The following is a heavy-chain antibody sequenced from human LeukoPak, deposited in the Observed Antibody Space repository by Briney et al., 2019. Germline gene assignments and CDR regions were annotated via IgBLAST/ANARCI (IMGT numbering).Heavy chain of an antibody. D-gene: IGHD7-27*01. J-gene: IGHJ4*02. CDR1: GGTFSSYA. Sequence: SVKVSCKASGGTFSSYAISWVRQAPGQGLEWMGEIIPIFGTANYAQRFQGRVTITADESTSTAYMELSSLRFEDTAVYYCARDIKLGYFDYWSQGTLVTVSS. CDR2: IIPIFGTA. V-gene: IGHV1-69*01. CDR3: ARDIKLGYFDY.